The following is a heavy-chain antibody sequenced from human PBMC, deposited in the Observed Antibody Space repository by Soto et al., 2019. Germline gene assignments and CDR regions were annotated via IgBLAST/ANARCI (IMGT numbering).Heavy chain of an antibody. V-gene: IGHV3-7*03. CDR2: IKQDGSEK. J-gene: IGHJ3*02. D-gene: IGHD3-10*01. CDR3: ARDRGVSAFDI. Sequence: GGSLRLSCAASGFTFSSYWMSWVRQAPGRGLEWVANIKQDGSEKYYVDSVKGRFTISRDNAKNSLYLQMNSLRAEDTAVYYCARDRGVSAFDIWGQGTMVTVSS. CDR1: GFTFSSYW.